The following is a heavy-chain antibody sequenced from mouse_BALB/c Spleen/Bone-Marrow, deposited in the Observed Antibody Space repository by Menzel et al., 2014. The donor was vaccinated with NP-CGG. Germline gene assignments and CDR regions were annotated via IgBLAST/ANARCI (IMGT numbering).Heavy chain of an antibody. Sequence: QVHVKQSGPGLVPPSQSLSITCTVSGFSLTCYGVHWVRQPPGKGLEWLGEIWAGGSTNYNSALMSRLSISKDNSKSQVFLKMNSLQTDDTAMYYCAIFITTVVGYFDYWGQGTTLTVSS. J-gene: IGHJ2*01. CDR1: GFSLTCYG. D-gene: IGHD1-1*01. V-gene: IGHV2-9*02. CDR3: AIFITTVVGYFDY. CDR2: IWAGGST.